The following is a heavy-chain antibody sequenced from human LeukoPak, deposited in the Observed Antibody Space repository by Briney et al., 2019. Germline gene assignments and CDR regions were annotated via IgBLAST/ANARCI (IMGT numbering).Heavy chain of an antibody. CDR1: GFTFSDYY. CDR2: ISSSGSTI. Sequence: GGSLRLSCAASGFTFSDYYMSWIRQAPGKGLEWVSYISSSGSTIYYADSVRGRFTISRDNAKNSLYLQMNSLRAEDTAVYYCAREAYSGYDLIRYSDYWGQGTLVTVSS. V-gene: IGHV3-11*01. D-gene: IGHD5-12*01. J-gene: IGHJ4*02. CDR3: AREAYSGYDLIRYSDY.